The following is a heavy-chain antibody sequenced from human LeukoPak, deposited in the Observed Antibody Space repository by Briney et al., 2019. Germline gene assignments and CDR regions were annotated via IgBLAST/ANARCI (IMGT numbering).Heavy chain of an antibody. CDR3: ATGGSNYYYYYGMDV. CDR2: ISGSGGST. V-gene: IGHV3-23*01. J-gene: IGHJ6*02. D-gene: IGHD3-16*01. CDR1: GFTFSSYA. Sequence: GGSLRLSCAASGFTFSSYAMGWVRQAPGKGLEWVSAISGSGGSTYYADSVKGRFTISRDNSKNTLYLQMNSLRAEDTAVYYCATGGSNYYYYYGMDVWGQGTTVTVSS.